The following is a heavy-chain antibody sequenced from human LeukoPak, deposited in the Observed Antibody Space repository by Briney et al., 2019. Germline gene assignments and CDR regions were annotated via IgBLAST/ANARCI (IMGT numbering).Heavy chain of an antibody. Sequence: ASVKVSCKASGYTFTSYGISWVRQAPGQGLEWMGWISAYNGNTNYAQKLQGRVTMTTDTSTSTAYMELRSLRSDDTAVYYCARYRSGGSCYRRYFDYWGQGALVTVCS. CDR2: ISAYNGNT. CDR1: GYTFTSYG. V-gene: IGHV1-18*01. J-gene: IGHJ4*02. D-gene: IGHD2-15*01. CDR3: ARYRSGGSCYRRYFDY.